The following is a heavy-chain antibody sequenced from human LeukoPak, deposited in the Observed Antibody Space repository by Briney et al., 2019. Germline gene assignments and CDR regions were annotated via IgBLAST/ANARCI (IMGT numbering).Heavy chain of an antibody. Sequence: GGSLRLSCAVSGFTFSSYWMHWVRQAPGKGLVWVSRISSDGTDIRYADSVKGRFTISRDNAKNTVDLQMNTLRAEDTAVYYCARDKSSSLDYWGQGTLVTVSS. V-gene: IGHV3-74*01. CDR3: ARDKSSSLDY. CDR2: ISSDGTDI. J-gene: IGHJ4*02. D-gene: IGHD6-13*01. CDR1: GFTFSSYW.